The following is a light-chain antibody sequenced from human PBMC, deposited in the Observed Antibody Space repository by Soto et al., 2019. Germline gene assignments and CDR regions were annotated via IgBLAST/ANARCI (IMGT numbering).Light chain of an antibody. V-gene: IGLV2-14*01. CDR3: SSYTSGSIDDV. Sequence: QSALTQPASVSGSPGQSITISCTGTSSDVGGYNYVSWYQQHPGKAPKLMIYEVSNRPSGVSNRFSGSKSGNTASLTISGVQAEDEADDYCSSYTSGSIDDVFGTGTKLTVL. CDR1: SSDVGGYNY. J-gene: IGLJ1*01. CDR2: EVS.